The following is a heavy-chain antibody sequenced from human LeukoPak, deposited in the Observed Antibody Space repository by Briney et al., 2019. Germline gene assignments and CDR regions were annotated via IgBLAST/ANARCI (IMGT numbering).Heavy chain of an antibody. V-gene: IGHV1-69*13. Sequence: SVKVSCKASRGTFSSYAISWVRQAPGQGLEWMGGIIPIFGTANYAQKFQGRVTITADESTSTAYMELSSLRSEDTAVYYCARDANTVTNASYWGQGTLVTVSS. J-gene: IGHJ4*02. CDR1: RGTFSSYA. CDR3: ARDANTVTNASY. CDR2: IIPIFGTA. D-gene: IGHD4-17*01.